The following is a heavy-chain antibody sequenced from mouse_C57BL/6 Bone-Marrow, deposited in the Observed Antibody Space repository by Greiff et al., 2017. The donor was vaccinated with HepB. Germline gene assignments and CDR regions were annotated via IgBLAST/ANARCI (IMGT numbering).Heavy chain of an antibody. D-gene: IGHD2-2*01. CDR2: IWSGGST. J-gene: IGHJ4*01. CDR1: GFSLTSYG. V-gene: IGHV2-2*01. Sequence: VKLMESGPGLVQPSQSLSITCTVSGFSLTSYGVHWVRQSPGKGLEWLGVIWSGGSTDYNAAFISRLSISKDNSKSQVFFKMNSLQADDTAIYYCARNDGRLRRGMDYWGQGTSVTVSS. CDR3: ARNDGRLRRGMDY.